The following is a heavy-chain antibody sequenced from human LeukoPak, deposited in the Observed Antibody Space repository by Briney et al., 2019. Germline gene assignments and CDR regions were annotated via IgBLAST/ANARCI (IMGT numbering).Heavy chain of an antibody. CDR2: LYAGGST. CDR3: ASGGLGARKYYSDPFHY. V-gene: IGHV3-53*01. CDR1: GFTVSSNY. D-gene: IGHD3-10*01. J-gene: IGHJ4*02. Sequence: GGSLRLSCAASGFTVSSNYMTWVRQAPGKGLEWVSILYAGGSTYYADSVRGRFTISRDSSKNTVCLQMNGLRAEDTAVYYCASGGLGARKYYSDPFHYWGQGTLVTVSS.